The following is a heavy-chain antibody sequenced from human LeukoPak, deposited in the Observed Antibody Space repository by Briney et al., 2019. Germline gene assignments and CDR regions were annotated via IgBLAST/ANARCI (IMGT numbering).Heavy chain of an antibody. CDR3: TTDPRD. CDR2: IKSKSDGGTI. CDR1: GFMFSNHA. D-gene: IGHD3-10*01. J-gene: IGHJ4*02. V-gene: IGHV3-15*01. Sequence: RAGGSLRLSCAASGFMFSNHAMSWVRQAPGKGLEWVGRIKSKSDGGTIDYAEPVKGRVTISRDDSKNMVYLQMNSLKSEDTAVYYCTTDPRDWGQGTLVTVSA.